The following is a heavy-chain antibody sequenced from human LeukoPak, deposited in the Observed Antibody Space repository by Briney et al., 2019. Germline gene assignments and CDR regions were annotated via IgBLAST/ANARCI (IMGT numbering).Heavy chain of an antibody. CDR2: ISSNSNYI. J-gene: IGHJ4*02. CDR3: AKDRRDFDY. Sequence: GGSLRLSCAASGFTFSSYSMNWVRQAPGKGLEWVSSISSNSNYIYYADSVKGRFTISRDNARNSLYLQMNSLRAEDMAVYYCAKDRRDFDYWGQGTLVTVSS. V-gene: IGHV3-21*01. CDR1: GFTFSSYS.